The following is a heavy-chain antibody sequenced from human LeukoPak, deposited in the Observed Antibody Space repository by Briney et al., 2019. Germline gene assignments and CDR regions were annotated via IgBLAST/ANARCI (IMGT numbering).Heavy chain of an antibody. CDR3: ARDQYDTWSRRGNFDS. CDR2: IKLDGSEK. D-gene: IGHD3-3*01. J-gene: IGHJ4*02. Sequence: GGSLRLSCVASGVTFGKYWMSWVRQAPGKGLEWVANIKLDGSEKNYVDSVKGRFTISRDNTKNSLYLQMNSLRAEDTAVFYCARDQYDTWSRRGNFDSWGQGTLVIVSS. CDR1: GVTFGKYW. V-gene: IGHV3-7*03.